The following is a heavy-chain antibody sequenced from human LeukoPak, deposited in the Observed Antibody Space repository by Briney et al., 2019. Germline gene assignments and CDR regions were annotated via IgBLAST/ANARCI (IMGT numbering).Heavy chain of an antibody. CDR3: ALAYSSSWSFDY. D-gene: IGHD6-13*01. CDR2: FDPEDGET. CDR1: GYTLTELS. J-gene: IGHJ4*02. Sequence: ASVKVSCKVSGYTLTELSMHWVRQAPGKGLEWMGGFDPEDGETIYAQKFQGRVTMTEDTSTDTAYMELSSLRSGDTAVYYCALAYSSSWSFDYWGQGTLVTVSS. V-gene: IGHV1-24*01.